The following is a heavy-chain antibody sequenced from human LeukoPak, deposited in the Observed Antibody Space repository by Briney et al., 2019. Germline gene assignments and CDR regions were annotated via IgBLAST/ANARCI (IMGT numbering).Heavy chain of an antibody. CDR2: IYYSGST. V-gene: IGHV4-31*03. CDR3: AREFMCSSASCYRYYYGMDV. Sequence: SETLSLTCTVSGGSINSGGYYRNWIRQHPGKGLEWIGYIYYSGSTYYNPSLKSRVTISVDTSKNQFSLKLSSVTAADTAVYYCAREFMCSSASCYRYYYGMDVWGQGTTVTVSS. D-gene: IGHD2-15*01. J-gene: IGHJ6*02. CDR1: GGSINSGGYY.